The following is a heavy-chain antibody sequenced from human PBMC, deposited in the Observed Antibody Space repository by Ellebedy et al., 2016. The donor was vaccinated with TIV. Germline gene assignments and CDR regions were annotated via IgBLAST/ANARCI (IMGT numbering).Heavy chain of an antibody. D-gene: IGHD6-13*01. CDR3: AKPSDPNPGYSASWATYFDS. CDR2: VSADGSRK. CDR1: GFIFDDYD. Sequence: GGSLRLXXAASGFIFDDYDMSWVRQAPGKGLEWVAVVSADGSRKSYADSVKERFTISRDNSKNTLFVQMNSLRVEDTAVYYCAKPSDPNPGYSASWATYFDSWGQGTLVTVSS. J-gene: IGHJ4*02. V-gene: IGHV3-30*18.